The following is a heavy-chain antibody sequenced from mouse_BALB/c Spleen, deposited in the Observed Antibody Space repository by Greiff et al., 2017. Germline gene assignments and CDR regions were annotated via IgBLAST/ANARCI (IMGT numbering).Heavy chain of an antibody. CDR1: GFNIKDYY. Sequence: EVQLQQSGAELVRSGASVKLSCTASGFNIKDYYMHWVKQRPEPGLEWIGWIDPENGDTEYAPKFQGKATMTADTSSNTAYLQLSSLTSEDTAVYYCNAYITTVVATVDYWGQGTTLTVSS. CDR3: NAYITTVVATVDY. V-gene: IGHV14-4*02. CDR2: IDPENGDT. D-gene: IGHD1-1*01. J-gene: IGHJ2*01.